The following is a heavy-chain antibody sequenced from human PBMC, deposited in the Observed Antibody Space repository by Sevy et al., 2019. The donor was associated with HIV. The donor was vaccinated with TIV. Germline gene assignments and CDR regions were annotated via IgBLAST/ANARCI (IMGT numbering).Heavy chain of an antibody. D-gene: IGHD3-22*01. CDR2: IYWDDDN. V-gene: IGHV2-5*02. CDR3: AHRPADSSGYPIFDF. Sequence: SGPTLVKPTQTLTLTCTFSGFSLITTGVAVGWIRQPPGKALECLALIYWDDDNRYSPSLRSRLTITKDTSKNQVVRTMTNMDPVDTATYYCAHRPADSSGYPIFDFWGQGTLVTVSS. CDR1: GFSLITTGVA. J-gene: IGHJ4*02.